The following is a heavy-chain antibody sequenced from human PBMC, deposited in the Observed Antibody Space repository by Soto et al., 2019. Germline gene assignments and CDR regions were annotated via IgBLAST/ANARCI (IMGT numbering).Heavy chain of an antibody. CDR1: GYTFTSYG. CDR2: ISAYNGNT. CDR3: AVGEYQLLMDSYYYGMGV. J-gene: IGHJ6*04. D-gene: IGHD2-2*01. Sequence: QVQLVQSGAEVKKPGASVKVSCKASGYTFTSYGISWVRQAPGQGLEWMGWISAYNGNTNYAQKLQGRVTMTTDTSTSTAYMERRCLRSDDTAVYYCAVGEYQLLMDSYYYGMGVWGEGTTVTVSS. V-gene: IGHV1-18*01.